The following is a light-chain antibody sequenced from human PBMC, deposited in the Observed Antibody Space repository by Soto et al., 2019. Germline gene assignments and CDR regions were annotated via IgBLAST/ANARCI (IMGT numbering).Light chain of an antibody. CDR2: GAS. Sequence: EIVLTQSPGTLSLSPGERATLSCRASQSVSSSYLAWYQQQPGQAPRLLIYGASSRATGIPDRFSGSGSRTDFTLTISRLEPEDFAVYYCQQYGSSPPWTFGRGTKVEIK. J-gene: IGKJ1*01. CDR1: QSVSSSY. CDR3: QQYGSSPPWT. V-gene: IGKV3-20*01.